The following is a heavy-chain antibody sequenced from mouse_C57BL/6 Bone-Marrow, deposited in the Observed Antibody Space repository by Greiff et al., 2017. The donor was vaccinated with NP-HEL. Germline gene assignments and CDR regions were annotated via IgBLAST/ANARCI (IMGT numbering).Heavy chain of an antibody. CDR3: ARFPPFAY. V-gene: IGHV1-20*01. CDR2: INPYNGDT. Sequence: VQLKESGPELVKPGDSVKISCKASGYSFTGYFMNWVMQSHGKSLEWIGRINPYNGDTFYNKKFKGKATLTVDKASSAAHMELRSLTSEDSAVYYCARFPPFAYWGQGTLVTVSA. J-gene: IGHJ3*01. CDR1: GYSFTGYF.